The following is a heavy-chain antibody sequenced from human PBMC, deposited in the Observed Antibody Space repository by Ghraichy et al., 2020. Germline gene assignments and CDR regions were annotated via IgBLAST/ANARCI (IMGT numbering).Heavy chain of an antibody. V-gene: IGHV3-7*01. CDR1: GFTFSSYW. CDR2: IKQDGSEK. J-gene: IGHJ5*02. D-gene: IGHD3-9*01. Sequence: LSLTCAASGFTFSSYWMSWVRQAPGKGLEWVANIKQDGSEKYYVDSVKGRFTISRDNAKNSLYLQMNSLRAEDTSVYYCAREINYDILTAPYNWFDPWGQGTLVTVSS. CDR3: AREINYDILTAPYNWFDP.